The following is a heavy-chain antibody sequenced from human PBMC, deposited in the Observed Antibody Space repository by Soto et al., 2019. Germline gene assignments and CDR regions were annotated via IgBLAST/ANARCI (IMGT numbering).Heavy chain of an antibody. Sequence: ASVKVSCKASGYTFTSHDIVWVRQATGQGLEWVGWMTPNGVNTASAQKFQGRITMTRDTSISTACMELSSLKSEDTAVYFCARNYQGLSYWGQGTLVTVSS. CDR2: MTPNGVNT. CDR3: ARNYQGLSY. CDR1: GYTFTSHD. V-gene: IGHV1-8*01. J-gene: IGHJ4*02. D-gene: IGHD1-7*01.